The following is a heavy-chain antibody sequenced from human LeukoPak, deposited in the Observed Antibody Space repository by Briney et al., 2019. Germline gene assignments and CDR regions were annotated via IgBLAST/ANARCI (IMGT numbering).Heavy chain of an antibody. Sequence: GGSLRLSCAASGFTVSTNYMSWVRQAPGKGLEWVSVIHIGGSTYYADSVKGRFTISRDNSKNTLYLQMNSLRVEDTALYYCARVGYTDTWYSSPPFDYWGQGTLVTVSS. D-gene: IGHD2-15*01. V-gene: IGHV3-66*01. CDR1: GFTVSTNY. CDR3: ARVGYTDTWYSSPPFDY. J-gene: IGHJ4*02. CDR2: IHIGGST.